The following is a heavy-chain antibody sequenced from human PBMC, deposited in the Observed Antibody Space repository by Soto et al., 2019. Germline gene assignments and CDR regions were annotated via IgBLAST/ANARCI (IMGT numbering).Heavy chain of an antibody. Sequence: EVQVAESGGGLVQPGGSLRLSCAASGFTVSSNYMSWVRQAPGKGLEWVSFIYSGGSTYYADSVKGRFTISRDKSKNTLYLQMNSLRADDTAMYYCARDRFPYGMDVWGQGTTVTVS. D-gene: IGHD3-10*01. CDR3: ARDRFPYGMDV. V-gene: IGHV3-66*01. CDR2: IYSGGST. J-gene: IGHJ6*02. CDR1: GFTVSSNY.